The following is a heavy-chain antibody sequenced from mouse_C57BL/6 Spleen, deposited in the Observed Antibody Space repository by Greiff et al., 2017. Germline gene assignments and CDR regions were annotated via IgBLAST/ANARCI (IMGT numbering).Heavy chain of an antibody. CDR1: GYTFTDYY. Sequence: EVQLQQSGPELVKPGASVKISCKASGYTFTDYYMNWVKQSHGKSLEWIGDINPNNGGTSYNQKFKGKATLTVDKSSRTAYMELRSLTSEDSAVYYCARSAYYRNAMDYWGQGTSVTVSS. CDR3: ARSAYYRNAMDY. D-gene: IGHD2-12*01. CDR2: INPNNGGT. V-gene: IGHV1-26*01. J-gene: IGHJ4*01.